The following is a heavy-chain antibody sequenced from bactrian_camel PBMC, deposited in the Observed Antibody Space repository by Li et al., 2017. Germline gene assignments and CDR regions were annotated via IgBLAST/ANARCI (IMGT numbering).Heavy chain of an antibody. V-gene: IGHV3S28*01. CDR3: AAEYGPCPSDMWSWDY. J-gene: IGHJ4*01. CDR1: GDTYTSNC. D-gene: IGHD3*01. CDR2: IYTGDNTT. Sequence: QLVESGGGSVESGGSLRLSCEVSGDTYTSNCMGWFRQAQGKEREGVAAIYTGDNTTLYVDSVKGRFTISRDNDKNTLYLQMGNLEPEDAAMYYCAAEYGPCPSDMWSWDYWGQGTQVTVS.